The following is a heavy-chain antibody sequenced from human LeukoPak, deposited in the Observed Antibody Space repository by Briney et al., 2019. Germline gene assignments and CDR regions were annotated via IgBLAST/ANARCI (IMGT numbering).Heavy chain of an antibody. V-gene: IGHV3-33*06. CDR2: MWYDGSKD. J-gene: IGHJ4*02. CDR3: AKDRETYEYTFDY. CDR1: GFSFSTYG. Sequence: GGSLRLSCAASGFSFSTYGIHWVRQAPGKGLERVAVMWYDGSKDYYAESVKGRFTISRDTSKNTLYLQMNNLRAEDTAVYYCAKDRETYEYTFDYWGQGTLVTVSS. D-gene: IGHD6-6*01.